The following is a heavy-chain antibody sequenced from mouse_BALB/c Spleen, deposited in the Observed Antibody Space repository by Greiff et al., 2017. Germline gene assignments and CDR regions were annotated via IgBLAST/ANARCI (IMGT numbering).Heavy chain of an antibody. J-gene: IGHJ4*01. CDR3: ARRGRDAMDY. V-gene: IGHV1S126*01. D-gene: IGHD1-1*01. Sequence: QVQLLQSGPELVKPGASVKISCKASGYSFTGYFMYWVKQRPGQGLEWIGMIHPSDSETRLNQKFKDKATLTVDKSSSTAYMQLSSPTSEDAAVYYCARRGRDAMDYWGQGTSVTVSS. CDR1: GYSFTGYF. CDR2: IHPSDSET.